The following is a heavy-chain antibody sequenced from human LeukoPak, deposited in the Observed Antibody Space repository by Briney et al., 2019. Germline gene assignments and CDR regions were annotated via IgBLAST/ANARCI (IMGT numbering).Heavy chain of an antibody. D-gene: IGHD3-10*01. CDR2: ISWNSGSI. CDR1: GFTFDDYA. V-gene: IGHV3-9*01. CDR3: AKDESGGITMVRGATHGAFDI. J-gene: IGHJ3*02. Sequence: GGSLRLSCAASGFTFDDYAMHWVRQAPGKGLEWVSGISWNSGSIGYADSVKGRFTISRDNAKNSLYLQMNSLRAEDTALYYCAKDESGGITMVRGATHGAFDIWGQGTMVTVSS.